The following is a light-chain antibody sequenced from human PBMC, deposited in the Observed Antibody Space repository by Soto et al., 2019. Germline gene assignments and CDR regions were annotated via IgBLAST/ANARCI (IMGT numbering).Light chain of an antibody. CDR3: SSYTTSYFYV. V-gene: IGLV2-14*01. J-gene: IGLJ1*01. CDR2: GVK. Sequence: QSALTQPASVSGSPGQSITISFTGSCRDIGAYDYVSWYQQHPGKAPKLIIYGVKNRPSGVSNRFSASKSAFTAFLTISGLQTEDEADYYCSSYTTSYFYVFGPGTKVTVL. CDR1: CRDIGAYDY.